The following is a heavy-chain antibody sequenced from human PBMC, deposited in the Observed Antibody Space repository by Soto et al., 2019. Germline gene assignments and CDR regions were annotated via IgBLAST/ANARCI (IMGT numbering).Heavy chain of an antibody. D-gene: IGHD2-21*01. V-gene: IGHV3-11*01. CDR1: GLSFRDFY. J-gene: IGHJ5*02. CDR3: ARDLRAFGVASRFDP. Sequence: QVHLVQSGGGLVKPGGSLRLSCEASGLSFRDFYMAGIRQAPGKGLEWVAFIGPSDTGIYYAESVKGRFTISRDNAKDSLFLQMKSLKGEDTAIYYCARDLRAFGVASRFDPWGQGTLVTVSS. CDR2: IGPSDTGI.